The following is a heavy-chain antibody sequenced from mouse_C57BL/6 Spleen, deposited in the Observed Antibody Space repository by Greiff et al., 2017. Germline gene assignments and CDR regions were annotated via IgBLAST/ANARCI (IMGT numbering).Heavy chain of an antibody. V-gene: IGHV5-4*01. CDR2: ISDGGSYT. CDR1: GFTFSSYA. CDR3: ARDGGGGFDY. Sequence: EVKLMESGGGLVKPGGSLKLSCAASGFTFSSYAMSWVRQTPEKRLEWVATISDGGSYTYYPDNVKGRFTISRDNAKNNLYLQMSHLKSEDTAMYYCARDGGGGFDYWGQGTTLTVSS. D-gene: IGHD1-1*02. J-gene: IGHJ2*01.